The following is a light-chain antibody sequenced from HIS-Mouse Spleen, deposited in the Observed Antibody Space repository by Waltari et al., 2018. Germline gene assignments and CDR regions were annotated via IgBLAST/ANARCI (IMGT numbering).Light chain of an antibody. CDR1: VLAKQY. J-gene: IGLJ2*01. Sequence: SYELTQPSSVSVSPGQTARITCSGDVLAKQYSRWLQQKPGQAPGLVIYKDSERPSGIPERFSGSSSGTTVTLTISGAQVEDEADYYCYSAADNSGVFGGGTKLTVL. V-gene: IGLV3-27*01. CDR3: YSAADNSGV. CDR2: KDS.